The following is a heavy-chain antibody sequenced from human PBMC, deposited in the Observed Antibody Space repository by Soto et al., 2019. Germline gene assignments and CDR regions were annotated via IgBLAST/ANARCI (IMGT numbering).Heavy chain of an antibody. J-gene: IGHJ6*02. CDR2: IRSKAYGGTT. Sequence: GESLKISCTASGFTFGDYAMSWFRQAPGKGLEWVGFIRSKAYGGTTEYAASVKGRFTISRDDSKSIAYLQMNSLKTEDTAVYYCTRDPDYYGSGTSVYYYGMDVWGQGTTVTVSS. V-gene: IGHV3-49*03. CDR3: TRDPDYYGSGTSVYYYGMDV. D-gene: IGHD3-10*01. CDR1: GFTFGDYA.